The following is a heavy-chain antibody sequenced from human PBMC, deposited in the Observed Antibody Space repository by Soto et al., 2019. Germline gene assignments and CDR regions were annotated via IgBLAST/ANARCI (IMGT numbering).Heavy chain of an antibody. J-gene: IGHJ5*02. CDR3: ARDRGTIVGETYYKGWFDP. CDR2: IYRGGST. D-gene: IGHD3-3*01. CDR1: GFTVSDNY. Sequence: GGSLRLSCAVSGFTVSDNYMTWVRQAPGKGLEWVSVIYRGGSTYYADSVKGRFTISRDTSKNTLYLQMSSLRAEDTAVYYCARDRGTIVGETYYKGWFDPWGQGTLVTVSS. V-gene: IGHV3-53*01.